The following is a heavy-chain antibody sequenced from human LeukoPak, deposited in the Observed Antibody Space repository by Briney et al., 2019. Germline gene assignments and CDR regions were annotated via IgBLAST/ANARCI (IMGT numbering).Heavy chain of an antibody. Sequence: SETLSLTCTVSGGPISSYFWTWIRQPPGKGLEWIGYIYKSGSTNYNPSLKSRVTILLDTSKNRFSLKLSSVTAADTAMYYCAREGNSYGYRPVDYWGQGTLVTVSS. CDR3: AREGNSYGYRPVDY. V-gene: IGHV4-59*01. CDR1: GGPISSYF. CDR2: IYKSGST. J-gene: IGHJ4*02. D-gene: IGHD5-18*01.